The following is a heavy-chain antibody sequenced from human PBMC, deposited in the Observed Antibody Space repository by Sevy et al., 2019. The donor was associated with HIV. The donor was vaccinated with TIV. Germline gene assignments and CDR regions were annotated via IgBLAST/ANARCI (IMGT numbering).Heavy chain of an antibody. CDR2: ISKDGTNK. CDR1: GFNISPYA. J-gene: IGHJ5*02. Sequence: GGFLRLSCSASGFNISPYALHWVRQTPGKGLQWVAVISKDGTNKDYADFVKGRFSLSRDNSKNRLYLQMSNLRPEDTAVYYYAKEGYYYDSHSADWFDPWGQGTLVSVSS. D-gene: IGHD3-22*01. CDR3: AKEGYYYDSHSADWFDP. V-gene: IGHV3-30*04.